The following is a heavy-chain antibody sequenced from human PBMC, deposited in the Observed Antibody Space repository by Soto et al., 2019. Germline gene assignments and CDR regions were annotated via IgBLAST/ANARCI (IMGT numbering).Heavy chain of an antibody. D-gene: IGHD3-10*01. CDR2: IYYSGST. CDR1: GGSISSGDYY. V-gene: IGHV4-30-4*01. CDR3: ARVAITMVRGVTKGAFDI. J-gene: IGHJ3*02. Sequence: SETLSLTCTVSGGSISSGDYYWSWIRQPPGKGLEWIGYIYYSGSTYYNPSLKSRVTISVDTSKNQFSLKLSSVTAADTAVYYCARVAITMVRGVTKGAFDIWGQGTMVTVSS.